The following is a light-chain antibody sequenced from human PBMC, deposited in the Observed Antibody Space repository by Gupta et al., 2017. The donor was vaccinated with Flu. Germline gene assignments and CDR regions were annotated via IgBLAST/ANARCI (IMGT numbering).Light chain of an antibody. J-gene: IGLJ3*02. CDR2: SNN. Sequence: QSVLTQPPSASGTPGHRVTISCSGSSSNIGSNTVNWYQQLPGTAPKLLIYSNNQRPSGVPDRFSGAKACTSASPAISGRQSEDEADDYCSAWDDSLKGNWVFGGGTKLTVL. CDR3: SAWDDSLKGNWV. V-gene: IGLV1-44*01. CDR1: SSNIGSNT.